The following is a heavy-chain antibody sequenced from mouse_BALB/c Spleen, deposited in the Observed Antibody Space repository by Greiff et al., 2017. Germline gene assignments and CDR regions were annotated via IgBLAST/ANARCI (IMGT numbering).Heavy chain of an antibody. CDR2: ISSGGST. D-gene: IGHD2-14*01. Sequence: DVKLVESGGGLVKPGGSLKLSCAASGFTFSSYAMSWVRQTPEKRLEWVASISSGGSTYYPDSVKGRFTISRDNARNILYLQMSSLRSEDTAMYYCARGDYRYDGYYYAMDYWGQGTSVTVSS. CDR3: ARGDYRYDGYYYAMDY. J-gene: IGHJ4*01. V-gene: IGHV5-6-5*01. CDR1: GFTFSSYA.